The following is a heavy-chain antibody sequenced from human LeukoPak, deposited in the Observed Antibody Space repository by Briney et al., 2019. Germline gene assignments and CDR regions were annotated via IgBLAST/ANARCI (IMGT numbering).Heavy chain of an antibody. V-gene: IGHV4-61*02. D-gene: IGHD3-16*01. CDR2: IYTSGST. CDR1: GGSISSGSYY. J-gene: IGHJ4*02. CDR3: ARGSSQNYDYVWGIDY. Sequence: PSQTLSLTCTVSGGSISSGSYYWSWIRQPAGKGLEWIGRIYTSGSTNYNPSLKSRVTISVDTSKNQFSLKLSSVTAADTAVYYCARGSSQNYDYVWGIDYWGQGTLVTVSS.